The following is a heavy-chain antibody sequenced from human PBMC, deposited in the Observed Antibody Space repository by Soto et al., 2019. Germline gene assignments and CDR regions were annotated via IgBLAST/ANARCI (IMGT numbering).Heavy chain of an antibody. CDR2: IIPIFGTA. CDR1: GSTFSSYA. D-gene: IGHD2-15*01. V-gene: IGHV1-69*01. Sequence: QVQLVQSGAEVQKTGYSVKVSCKASGSTFSSYAISWVRQAPGQGIEWMGGIIPIFGTANYAQKFEGRVTNTADESTSAAYMDLSILSSEYTAVYYCSREYCIGCSCYYCFDCWGQGTLVTVST. J-gene: IGHJ4*02. CDR3: SREYCIGCSCYYCFDC.